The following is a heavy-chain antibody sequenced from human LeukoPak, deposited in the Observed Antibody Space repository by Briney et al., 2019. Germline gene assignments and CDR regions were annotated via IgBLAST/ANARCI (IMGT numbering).Heavy chain of an antibody. CDR3: ARDRNYYDSSGLDY. Sequence: ASVKVSCKASGYTFTGYYMHWVRQAPGQGLEWMGWINPNSGGTNYAQKFQGRVTMTRDTSTSTVYMELSSLRSEDTAVYYCARDRNYYDSSGLDYWGQGTLVTVSS. D-gene: IGHD3-22*01. V-gene: IGHV1-2*02. J-gene: IGHJ4*02. CDR1: GYTFTGYY. CDR2: INPNSGGT.